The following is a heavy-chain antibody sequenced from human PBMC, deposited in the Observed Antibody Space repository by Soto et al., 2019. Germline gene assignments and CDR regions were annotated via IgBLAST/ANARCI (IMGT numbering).Heavy chain of an antibody. CDR1: GFTFSHSW. CDR3: TTDRAYSTCDN. J-gene: IGHJ4*02. V-gene: IGHV3-7*01. CDR2: INGYLSVT. Sequence: RGSLRLSCATSGFTFSHSWMNWVLHASGNWPHCFATINGYLSVTNYIDSVKGLFTISIDNRNNSLYLQMDSLRAEYTALYYCTTDRAYSTCDNWGQGTLVTVSS. D-gene: IGHD3-16*01.